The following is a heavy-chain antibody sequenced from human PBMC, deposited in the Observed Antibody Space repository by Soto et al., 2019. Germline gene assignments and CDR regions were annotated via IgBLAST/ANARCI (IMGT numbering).Heavy chain of an antibody. V-gene: IGHV3-48*03. CDR1: GFTFSSYE. J-gene: IGHJ6*04. D-gene: IGHD4-17*01. CDR2: ISSSGSTI. CDR3: ARSMTTMTTGVVSYGMDG. Sequence: SLKISCASSGFTFSSYEMNWVRQAPGKGLEWVSYISSSGSTIYYADSVKGRFTISRDNAKNSLYLQMNSLRAEDTAVYYCARSMTTMTTGVVSYGMDGWGKGNTVTV.